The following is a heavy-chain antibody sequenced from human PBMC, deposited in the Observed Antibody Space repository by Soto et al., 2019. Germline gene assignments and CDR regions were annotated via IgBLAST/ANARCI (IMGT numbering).Heavy chain of an antibody. D-gene: IGHD6-19*01. Sequence: GESLKISCKGSGYSFTSYWIGWVRQMPGKGLEWMGIIYPGDSDTRYSPSFQGQVTISADKSISTAYLQWSSLKASDTAMYYCARLGPPGEQWLFTAFDIWGQGTMVTVSS. CDR1: GYSFTSYW. CDR3: ARLGPPGEQWLFTAFDI. V-gene: IGHV5-51*01. J-gene: IGHJ3*02. CDR2: IYPGDSDT.